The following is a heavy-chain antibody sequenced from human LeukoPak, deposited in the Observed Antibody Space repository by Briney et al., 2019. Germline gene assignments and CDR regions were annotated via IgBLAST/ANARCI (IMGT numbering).Heavy chain of an antibody. CDR1: GGSISSSSYY. D-gene: IGHD6-19*01. Sequence: SETLSLTCTVSGGSISSSSYYWGWIRQAPGKGLEWIGSVYYSGSTYYDPSLKSRVTISVDTSKDHFSLKLSSVTAADTAVYYCARRYSYSSLPDYWGQGTLVTVSS. J-gene: IGHJ4*02. CDR2: VYYSGST. V-gene: IGHV4-39*02. CDR3: ARRYSYSSLPDY.